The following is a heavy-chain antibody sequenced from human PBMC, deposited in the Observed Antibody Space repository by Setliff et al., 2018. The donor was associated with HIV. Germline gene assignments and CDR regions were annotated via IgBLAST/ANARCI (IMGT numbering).Heavy chain of an antibody. J-gene: IGHJ4*02. Sequence: SETLSLTCTVSGYSISSGYYWGWIRQPPGKGLEWIGSIYHSGSTYYNPSLKSRVTMSVDTSKGQFSLKLDSVTAADTAIYYCARQSTVAAAGFDFWGQGTLVTAPQ. CDR3: ARQSTVAAAGFDF. D-gene: IGHD6-13*01. V-gene: IGHV4-38-2*02. CDR1: GYSISSGYY. CDR2: IYHSGST.